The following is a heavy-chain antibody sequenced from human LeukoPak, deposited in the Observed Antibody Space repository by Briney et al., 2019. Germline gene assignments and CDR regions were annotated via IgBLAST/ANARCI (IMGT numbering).Heavy chain of an antibody. Sequence: GGSLRLSCAGSGFTFSSYSMNWVRQAPGKGLEWVSYISSSSSTIYYADSVKGRFTISRDNAKNSLYLQMNSLRAEDTAVYYCAREYSYGSYYFDYWGQGTLVTVSS. CDR3: AREYSYGSYYFDY. CDR2: ISSSSSTI. D-gene: IGHD5-18*01. J-gene: IGHJ4*02. V-gene: IGHV3-48*01. CDR1: GFTFSSYS.